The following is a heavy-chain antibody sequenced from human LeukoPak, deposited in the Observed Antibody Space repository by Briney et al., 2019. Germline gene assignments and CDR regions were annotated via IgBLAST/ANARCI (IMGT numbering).Heavy chain of an antibody. D-gene: IGHD4-17*01. J-gene: IGHJ4*02. CDR2: IYYSGST. V-gene: IGHV4-39*01. CDR3: ARLPTVAFFDW. CDR1: GGSMSSSSDY. Sequence: SETLSLTCTVPGGSMSSSSDYWGWIRQPPGKWQECIGSIYYSGSTYYNPSFKSRVTISVDTSKIQFSLKLSSATAADTAVYYCARLPTVAFFDWWGEGILVTVSS.